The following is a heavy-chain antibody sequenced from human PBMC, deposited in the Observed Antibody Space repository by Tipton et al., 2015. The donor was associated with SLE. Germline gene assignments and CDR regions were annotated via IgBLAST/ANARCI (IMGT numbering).Heavy chain of an antibody. V-gene: IGHV4-59*01. CDR1: GDSISSYY. J-gene: IGHJ4*02. CDR3: ASAPHPYYFDY. CDR2: LYYTGTT. Sequence: LRLSCTVSGDSISSYYWSWIRQPPGKGLEWIGYLYYTGTTNYNPSLKSRVTMSVDRSKNQFSLKVTSVTAADTAVYYCASAPHPYYFDYWGQGTLVTVSS.